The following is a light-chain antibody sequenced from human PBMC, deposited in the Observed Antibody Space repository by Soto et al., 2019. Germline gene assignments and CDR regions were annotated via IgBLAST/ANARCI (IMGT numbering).Light chain of an antibody. CDR1: NSDVGGYNY. V-gene: IGLV2-14*01. CDR2: EVS. Sequence: QSALTQPASVSGSPGQSITISCTGTNSDVGGYNYVSWYQQHPGKAPELMIYEVSHRPSGVSNRFSGSKSDNTASLTISGLQAEDEADYYCSSYATPRLFGGGTKLTVL. J-gene: IGLJ2*01. CDR3: SSYATPRL.